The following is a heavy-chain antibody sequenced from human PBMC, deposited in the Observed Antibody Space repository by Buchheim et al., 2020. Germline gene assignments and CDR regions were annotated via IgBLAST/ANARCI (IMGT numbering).Heavy chain of an antibody. Sequence: EVQLVESGGGLVKPGGSLRLSCAASGFTFSNAWMSWVRQAPGKGLEWVGRIKSKTDGGTTDYAAPVKGRFTIPRDDSKNTLYLQMNSLKTEDTAVYYCTTDLIIREYYGSEIGDYWGQGTL. V-gene: IGHV3-15*01. D-gene: IGHD3-10*01. CDR3: TTDLIIREYYGSEIGDY. CDR1: GFTFSNAW. CDR2: IKSKTDGGTT. J-gene: IGHJ4*02.